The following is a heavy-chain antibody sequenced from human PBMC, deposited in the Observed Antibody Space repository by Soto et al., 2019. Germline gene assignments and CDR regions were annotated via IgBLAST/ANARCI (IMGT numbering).Heavy chain of an antibody. D-gene: IGHD3-9*01. CDR3: ARVRYDVLTGYYMHDY. V-gene: IGHV4-59*01. CDR1: GGSISSYY. J-gene: IGHJ4*02. CDR2: IYYSGST. Sequence: SETLSLTCTVSGGSISSYYWSWIRQPPGKGLEWIGYIYYSGSTNYNPSLKSRVTISVDTSKNQFSLKLSSVTAADTAVYYCARVRYDVLTGYYMHDYWGQGTLVTVS.